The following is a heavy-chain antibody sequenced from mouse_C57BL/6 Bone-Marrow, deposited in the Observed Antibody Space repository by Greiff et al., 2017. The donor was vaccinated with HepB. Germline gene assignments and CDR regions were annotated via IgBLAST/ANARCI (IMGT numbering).Heavy chain of an antibody. J-gene: IGHJ1*03. V-gene: IGHV1-15*01. CDR1: GYTFTDYE. D-gene: IGHD1-1*01. Sequence: QVQLQQSGAELVRPGASVTLSCKASGYTFTDYEMHWVKQTPVHGLEWIGAIDPETGGTAYNQKFKGKAILTADKSSSTAYMELRSLTSEDSAVYYWTRGGYYGSSYWYFDVWGTGTTVTVSS. CDR3: TRGGYYGSSYWYFDV. CDR2: IDPETGGT.